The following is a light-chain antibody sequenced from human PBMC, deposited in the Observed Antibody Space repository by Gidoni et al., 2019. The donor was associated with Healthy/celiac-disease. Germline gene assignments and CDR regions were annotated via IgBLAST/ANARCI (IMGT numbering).Light chain of an antibody. J-gene: IGKJ2*01. V-gene: IGKV1-5*03. CDR2: KAS. CDR3: QHYNRYSPLMYT. Sequence: DIQMTQPPSTLSAPVGDRVTITCRASQSISSLLAWYQQKPGKDPKLLIYKASSLESGVPSRFRGSVSGTEFTLTFSSLQPDDFATYYCQHYNRYSPLMYTFGQGTKLEIK. CDR1: QSISSL.